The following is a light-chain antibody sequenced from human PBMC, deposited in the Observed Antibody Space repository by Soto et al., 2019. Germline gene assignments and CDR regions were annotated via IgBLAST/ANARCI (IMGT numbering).Light chain of an antibody. CDR3: APDGGSYGV. J-gene: IGLJ3*02. CDR1: SSDVGGYNY. CDR2: DVN. Sequence: QSALTQPRSVSGSPGQSVTISCTGTSSDVGGYNYVSWYQQHPGKAPKLMIYDVNKWPSGVPDRFSGSNSGNTASLTISGLEAEEEGDYCCAPDGGSYGVFGGGTKLTVL. V-gene: IGLV2-11*01.